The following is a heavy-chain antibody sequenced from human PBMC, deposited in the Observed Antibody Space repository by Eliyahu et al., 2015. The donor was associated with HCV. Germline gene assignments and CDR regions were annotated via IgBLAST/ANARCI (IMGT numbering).Heavy chain of an antibody. Sequence: EVQLVQSGAEVKNPGESLKISCQASGYSFTNSWIAWVRQMPGKGLEWMGIIYPGDSDTRYGPSFQGQVTISADKSISTAYLQWSSLKASDTAIYYCARRGNWNDVHPFDYWGQGTLVTVSS. CDR1: GYSFTNSW. D-gene: IGHD1-1*01. J-gene: IGHJ4*02. CDR2: IYPGDSDT. V-gene: IGHV5-51*01. CDR3: ARRGNWNDVHPFDY.